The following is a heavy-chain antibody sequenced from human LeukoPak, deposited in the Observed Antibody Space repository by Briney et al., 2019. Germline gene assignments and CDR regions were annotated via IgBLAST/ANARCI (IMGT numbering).Heavy chain of an antibody. CDR1: GFTFDDYA. D-gene: IGHD3-16*01. V-gene: IGHV3-43*02. J-gene: IGHJ4*02. CDR2: ISGGGGRT. CDR3: AKEAGGGSDY. Sequence: QPGGSLRLSCAASGFTFDDYAMHWVRQAPGKGLEWVSLISGGGGRTYYADSVKGRFTISRDNSKNSLYLQMNSLRTEDTALYYCAKEAGGGSDYWGQGTLVTVSS.